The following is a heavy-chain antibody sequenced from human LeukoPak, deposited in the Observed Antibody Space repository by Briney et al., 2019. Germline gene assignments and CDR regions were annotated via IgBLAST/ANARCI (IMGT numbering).Heavy chain of an antibody. V-gene: IGHV3-30*18. Sequence: GGTLRLSCAVSGFTFSSYGMHWVRQAPGKGLEWVAVISYDGSNKYYADSVKGRFTISRDNSKNTLYLQMNGLRAEDTAVYYCAKAVCSSTSCYFDYWGQGTLVTVSS. CDR2: ISYDGSNK. CDR1: GFTFSSYG. J-gene: IGHJ4*02. D-gene: IGHD2-2*01. CDR3: AKAVCSSTSCYFDY.